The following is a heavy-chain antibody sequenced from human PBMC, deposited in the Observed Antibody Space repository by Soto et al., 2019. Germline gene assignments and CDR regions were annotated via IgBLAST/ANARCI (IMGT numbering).Heavy chain of an antibody. D-gene: IGHD1-26*01. CDR1: GFTFSSYW. Sequence: GGSLRLSCAASGFTFSSYWMSWVRQAPGKGLEWVANIKQDGSEKYYVDSVKGRFTISRDNAKNSLYLQMNSLRAEDTGVYYCARVGGSYYYYYGMDVWGQGTTVTVSS. CDR3: ARVGGSYYYYYGMDV. V-gene: IGHV3-7*01. J-gene: IGHJ6*02. CDR2: IKQDGSEK.